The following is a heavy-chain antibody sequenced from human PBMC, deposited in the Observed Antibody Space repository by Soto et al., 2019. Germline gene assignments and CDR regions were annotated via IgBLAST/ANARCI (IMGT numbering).Heavy chain of an antibody. V-gene: IGHV1-69*01. CDR2: IVSVLNTP. CDR3: PRGPSCRNTGCRKLKRHHFNSLQD. J-gene: IGHJ6*01. CDR1: EDTFSNYA. Sequence: QVLLVQSGAEVKKPGSSLKVSCKTSEDTFSNYALSWVRQAPGQGLEWMGGIVSVLNTPNYAEKFKGRLSITAEECTSAAYMDLSSLSAEDTDIYSCPRGPSCRNTGCRKLKRHHFNSLQDWG. D-gene: IGHD5-12*01.